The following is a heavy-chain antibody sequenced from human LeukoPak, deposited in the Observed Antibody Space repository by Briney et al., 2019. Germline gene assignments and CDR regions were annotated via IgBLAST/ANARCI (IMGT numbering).Heavy chain of an antibody. D-gene: IGHD1-26*01. Sequence: ASVKVSCKASGYNFSGHYMHWVRQAPGQGLGWMGWIKPSNGDTKYAQNFQGRVTMTRDTSISTAYMELSSLRSDDTAVYYCASPPLSSAMYYAHWGQERWSPSP. CDR2: IKPSNGDT. CDR3: ASPPLSSAMYYAH. J-gene: IGHJ4*01. CDR1: GYNFSGHY. V-gene: IGHV1-2*02.